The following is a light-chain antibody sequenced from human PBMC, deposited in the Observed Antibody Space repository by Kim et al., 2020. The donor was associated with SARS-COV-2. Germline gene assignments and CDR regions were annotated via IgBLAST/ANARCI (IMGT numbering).Light chain of an antibody. CDR1: SSNIGSNT. CDR2: SNN. V-gene: IGLV1-44*01. Sequence: GQWVNISCSGSSSNIGSNTVTWYQQLPGTAPKLLIYSNNRRPSGVPDRFSGSKSGTSASLAISGLQSEDEADYYCAAWDDSLNGVVFGGGTQLTVL. J-gene: IGLJ2*01. CDR3: AAWDDSLNGVV.